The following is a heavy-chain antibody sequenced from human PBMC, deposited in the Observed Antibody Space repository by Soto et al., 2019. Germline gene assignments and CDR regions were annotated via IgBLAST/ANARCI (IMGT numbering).Heavy chain of an antibody. CDR3: AEMLYSSGWASNDY. D-gene: IGHD6-19*01. Sequence: ASVKVSCKASGFTFTSSAMQWVRQARGQRLEWIGWIVVGSGNTNYAQKFQERVTITRDMSTSTAYMELSSLRSEDTAVYYCAEMLYSSGWASNDYWGQGTLVPVSS. CDR2: IVVGSGNT. V-gene: IGHV1-58*02. J-gene: IGHJ4*02. CDR1: GFTFTSSA.